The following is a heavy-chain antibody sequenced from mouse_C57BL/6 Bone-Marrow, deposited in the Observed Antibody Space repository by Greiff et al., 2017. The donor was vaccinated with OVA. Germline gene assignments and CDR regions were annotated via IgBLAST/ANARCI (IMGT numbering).Heavy chain of an antibody. Sequence: QVQLQQPGAELVKPGASVKLSCKASGYTFTSYWMHWVKQRPGQGLEWIGMIHPNSGSTNYNEKFKSKATLTVDKSSSTAYMQLSSLTSEDSAVYYCARSGSTMITRYYYAMDYWGQGTSVTVSS. D-gene: IGHD2-4*01. CDR3: ARSGSTMITRYYYAMDY. V-gene: IGHV1-64*01. J-gene: IGHJ4*01. CDR2: IHPNSGST. CDR1: GYTFTSYW.